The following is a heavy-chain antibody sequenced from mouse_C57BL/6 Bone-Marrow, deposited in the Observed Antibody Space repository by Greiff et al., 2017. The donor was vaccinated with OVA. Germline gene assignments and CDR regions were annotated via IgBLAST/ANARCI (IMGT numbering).Heavy chain of an antibody. CDR3: AKHERGADGNQAWFAY. CDR2: IWGGGST. Sequence: VHLVESGPGLVAPSQSLSITCTVSGFSLTSYGVDWVRQPPGKGLEWLGVIWGGGSTNYNSALMSRLSISKDNSKSQVFLKMNRLQTDDTAMYYCAKHERGADGNQAWFAYWGQGTLVTVSA. CDR1: GFSLTSYG. V-gene: IGHV2-9*01. J-gene: IGHJ3*01. D-gene: IGHD2-1*01.